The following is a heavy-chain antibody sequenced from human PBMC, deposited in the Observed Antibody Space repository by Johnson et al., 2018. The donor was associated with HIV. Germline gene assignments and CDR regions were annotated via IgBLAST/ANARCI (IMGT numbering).Heavy chain of an antibody. V-gene: IGHV3-30*04. D-gene: IGHD3-3*01. J-gene: IGHJ3*02. CDR2: VADDGGYK. Sequence: QEQLVESGGGVVQPGRSQRLSCAGSGFTFSSFAIHWVRQAPGKGLEWVAVVADDGGYKDYADSVKGRFTVSRDNSRDTLYLQMNSLRSEDTAVYYCTRDPYFSDAFDIWGQGTMVTV. CDR3: TRDPYFSDAFDI. CDR1: GFTFSSFA.